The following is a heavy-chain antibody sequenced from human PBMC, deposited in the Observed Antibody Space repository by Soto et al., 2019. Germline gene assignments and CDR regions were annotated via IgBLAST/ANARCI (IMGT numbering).Heavy chain of an antibody. D-gene: IGHD6-13*01. CDR1: GYTFTSYD. CDR2: MNPNSGNT. J-gene: IGHJ5*02. CDR3: ARGSKGSSWYAYWFDP. V-gene: IGHV1-8*01. Sequence: QVQLVQSGAEVKKPGASVKVSCKASGYTFTSYDINWVRQATGQGLEWMGWMNPNSGNTGYAQKFQGRVTLTRNASISTAYMELSSLRSEDTAVYYCARGSKGSSWYAYWFDPWGQRPLVTVSS.